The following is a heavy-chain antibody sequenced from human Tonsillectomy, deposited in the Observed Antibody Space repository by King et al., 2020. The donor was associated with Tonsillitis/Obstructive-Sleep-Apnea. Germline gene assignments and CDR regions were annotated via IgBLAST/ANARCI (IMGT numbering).Heavy chain of an antibody. D-gene: IGHD6-13*01. CDR1: GFSLSTSGVS. CDR3: SHRGGPASDTGGTFDY. V-gene: IGHV2-5*02. CDR2: IYWDDDK. J-gene: IGHJ4*02. Sequence: TLKESGPTLVKPTQTLTLTCTFSGFSLSTSGVSVGWIRQPPGKALEWLALIYWDDDKRYSPSLKTRLTITKDTTRNQVVLTMTNMDPVDTATYYCSHRGGPASDTGGTFDYWGQGTLVTVSS.